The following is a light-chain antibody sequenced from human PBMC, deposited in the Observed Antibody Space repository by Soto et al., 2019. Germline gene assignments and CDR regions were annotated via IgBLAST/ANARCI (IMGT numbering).Light chain of an antibody. Sequence: IPFTPSPSFLSASVGDRVTIPFRASQGINIFLAWFQQKPGKAPNLLISAASTLQSGVPSRFSGSGSETEFTLTITSLQPEDSATYYCQQRNSYPRTFGQGTKVDIK. J-gene: IGKJ2*01. CDR3: QQRNSYPRT. V-gene: IGKV1-9*01. CDR1: QGINIF. CDR2: AAS.